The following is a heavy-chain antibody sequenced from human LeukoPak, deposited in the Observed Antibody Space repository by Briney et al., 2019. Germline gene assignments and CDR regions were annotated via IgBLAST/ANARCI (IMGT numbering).Heavy chain of an antibody. J-gene: IGHJ4*02. Sequence: PSETLSLTCTVSGGSISSSSYYWGWIRQPPGKGPEWIGSIYYSGSTYYNPSLKSRVTISVDTSKNQFSLKLSSVTAADTAVYYCARHSIYYYDSSGYSDPSRTNFDYWGQGTLVTVSS. CDR3: ARHSIYYYDSSGYSDPSRTNFDY. CDR1: GGSISSSSYY. D-gene: IGHD3-22*01. CDR2: IYYSGST. V-gene: IGHV4-39*01.